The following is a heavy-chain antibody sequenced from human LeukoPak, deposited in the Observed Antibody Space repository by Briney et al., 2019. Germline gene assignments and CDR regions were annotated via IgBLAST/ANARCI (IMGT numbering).Heavy chain of an antibody. CDR2: IIPIFGTA. J-gene: IGHJ4*02. CDR3: ARDGSVYCGGDCHFDY. D-gene: IGHD2-21*01. Sequence: ASVKVSCKASGGTFSSYAITWVRQAPGQGLEWMGGIIPIFGTANYAQKFQGRVTITADESTSTAYMELSSLRSEDTAVYYCARDGSVYCGGDCHFDYWGQGTLVTVSS. CDR1: GGTFSSYA. V-gene: IGHV1-69*13.